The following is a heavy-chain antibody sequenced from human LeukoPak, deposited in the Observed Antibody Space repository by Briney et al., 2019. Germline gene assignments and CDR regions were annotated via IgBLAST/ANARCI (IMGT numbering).Heavy chain of an antibody. CDR2: ISGNGGST. Sequence: PGGSLRLSCAASGFTFSTNAMTWVRRAPGKGLEWVSGISGNGGSTYYADSVKGRFTISRDNSKNTLYLQTNSLRAEDTAVYYCAKSGASTGATHRQFDPWGQGTLVTVSS. J-gene: IGHJ5*02. V-gene: IGHV3-23*01. D-gene: IGHD1-1*01. CDR1: GFTFSTNA. CDR3: AKSGASTGATHRQFDP.